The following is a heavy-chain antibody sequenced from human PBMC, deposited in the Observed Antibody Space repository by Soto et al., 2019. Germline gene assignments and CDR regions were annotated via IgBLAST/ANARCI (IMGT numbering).Heavy chain of an antibody. J-gene: IGHJ4*02. CDR3: ARDQADSSSFDY. Sequence: GGSLRLSCAASGFTFSDYYMSWIRQAPGKGLEWVSYISSSSSYTNYADSVKGRFTISRDNAKNSLYLQMNSLRAEDTAVYYCARDQADSSSFDYWGQGTLVTVSS. CDR1: GFTFSDYY. V-gene: IGHV3-11*05. D-gene: IGHD6-13*01. CDR2: ISSSSSYT.